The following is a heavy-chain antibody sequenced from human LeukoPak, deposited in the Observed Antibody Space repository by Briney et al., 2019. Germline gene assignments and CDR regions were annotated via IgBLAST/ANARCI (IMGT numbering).Heavy chain of an antibody. CDR1: GGSFSGYY. Sequence: PSETLSLTCAVYGGSFSGYYWSWIRQPPGKGLEWIGEINHSGSTNYNPSLKSRVTISVDTSKNQFSLKLSSVTAADTAVYYCARAPYGDYAGVYFDYWGQGTLVTVSS. CDR2: INHSGST. V-gene: IGHV4-34*01. J-gene: IGHJ4*02. D-gene: IGHD4-17*01. CDR3: ARAPYGDYAGVYFDY.